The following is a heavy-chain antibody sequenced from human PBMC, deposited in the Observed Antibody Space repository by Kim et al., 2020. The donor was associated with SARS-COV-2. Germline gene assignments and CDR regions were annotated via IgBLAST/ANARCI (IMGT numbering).Heavy chain of an antibody. CDR3: TRSNSGGYYVAFDI. Sequence: GGSLRLSCTASGFTFGDYAMSWFRQAPGKGLEWVGCIRSKAYGGTTEYAASVKGRFTISRDDSKSIAYLQMNSRKTEDTAVYYCTRSNSGGYYVAFDIWGEGTMVTVSS. J-gene: IGHJ3*02. D-gene: IGHD1-26*01. CDR1: GFTFGDYA. V-gene: IGHV3-49*03. CDR2: IRSKAYGGTT.